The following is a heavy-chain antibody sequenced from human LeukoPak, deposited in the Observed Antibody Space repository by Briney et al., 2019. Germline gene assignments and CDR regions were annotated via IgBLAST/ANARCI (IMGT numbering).Heavy chain of an antibody. V-gene: IGHV4-59*08. J-gene: IGHJ4*02. D-gene: IGHD3-3*01. CDR3: ARLFLEKGAHDY. CDR2: IYYSGST. CDR1: GVSISSYY. Sequence: PSETLSLTCTVSGVSISSYYWSWIRQPPGKGLEWIGYIYYSGSTNYNPSLKSRVTISVDTSKNQFSLKLSSVTAADTAVYYCARLFLEKGAHDYWGQGTLVTVSS.